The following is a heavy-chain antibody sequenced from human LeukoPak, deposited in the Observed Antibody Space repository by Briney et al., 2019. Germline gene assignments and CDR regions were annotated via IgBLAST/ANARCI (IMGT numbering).Heavy chain of an antibody. V-gene: IGHV3-15*01. Sequence: GGSLRLSCAASGFTFSNAWMSWVRQAPGKGLEWVGRIKSKTDGGTTDYAAAVKGRFTISRDDSKNTLYLQMNSLKTEDTAVYYCTTLGYCSSTSCPGGYWGQGTLVTVSS. CDR3: TTLGYCSSTSCPGGY. CDR1: GFTFSNAW. CDR2: IKSKTDGGTT. D-gene: IGHD2-2*01. J-gene: IGHJ4*02.